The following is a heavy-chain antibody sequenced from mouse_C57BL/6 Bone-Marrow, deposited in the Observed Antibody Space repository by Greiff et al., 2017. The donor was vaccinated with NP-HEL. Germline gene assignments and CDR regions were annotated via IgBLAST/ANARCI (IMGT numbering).Heavy chain of an antibody. J-gene: IGHJ4*01. CDR3: ARNSVYYGNGDYAMDY. V-gene: IGHV2-2*01. D-gene: IGHD2-1*01. CDR1: GFSLTSYG. CDR2: IWSGGST. Sequence: QVQLQQSGPGLVQPSQSLSITCTVSGFSLTSYGVHWVRQSPGKGLEWLGVIWSGGSTDYNAAFISRPSISKDNSKSQVFFKMNSLQADDTAIYYCARNSVYYGNGDYAMDYWGQGTSVTVSS.